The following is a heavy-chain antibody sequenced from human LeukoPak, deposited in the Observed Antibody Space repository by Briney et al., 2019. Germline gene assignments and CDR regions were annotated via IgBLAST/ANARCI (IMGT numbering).Heavy chain of an antibody. CDR1: GFTFGDYA. V-gene: IGHV3-49*03. CDR2: IRSKAYGGTT. Sequence: PGGSLRLSCTASGFTFGDYAMSWFRQAPGKGLEWVGFIRSKAYGGTTEYAASVKGRFTISRDDSKSIAYLQMNSLKTEDTAVYYCTRDVYYGSGVGAFDIWGQGTMVTVSS. CDR3: TRDVYYGSGVGAFDI. D-gene: IGHD3-10*01. J-gene: IGHJ3*02.